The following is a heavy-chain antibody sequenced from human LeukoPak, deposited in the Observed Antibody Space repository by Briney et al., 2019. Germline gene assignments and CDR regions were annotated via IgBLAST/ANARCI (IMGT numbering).Heavy chain of an antibody. CDR3: ARLPRPNSGVGSSNAFDI. CDR1: GGSISNTGCY. Sequence: SETLSLTCTVSGGSISNTGCYWGWIRQPPGKGLEWIGNIFYNGDTYYNSSLKSRLTMSVDTSKNQFSLKLTSVTAADTAVYYCARLPRPNSGVGSSNAFDIWGQGTMVTVSS. V-gene: IGHV4-39*07. D-gene: IGHD6-19*01. CDR2: IFYNGDT. J-gene: IGHJ3*02.